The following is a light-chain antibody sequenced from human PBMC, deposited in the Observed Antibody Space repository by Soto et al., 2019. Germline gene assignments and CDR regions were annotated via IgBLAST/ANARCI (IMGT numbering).Light chain of an antibody. CDR3: GSHAVSRALQV. CDR2: GVS. V-gene: IGLV2-14*01. Sequence: QSALTQPASVSGSPGQSITISCSGTITDFVVNNYVSWYQQHPGKAPKLMLYGVSKRPSGVSNRFSGSKSGNTASLTISGLQAEDEADYYCGSHAVSRALQVFGTGTKLTVL. CDR1: ITDFVVNNY. J-gene: IGLJ1*01.